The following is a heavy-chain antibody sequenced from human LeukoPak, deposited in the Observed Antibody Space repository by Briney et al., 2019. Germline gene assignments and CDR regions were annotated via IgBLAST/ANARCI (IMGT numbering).Heavy chain of an antibody. J-gene: IGHJ3*02. D-gene: IGHD4-17*01. CDR3: ARDLVTVTKGFDI. CDR2: ISYIGST. CDR1: GDSFSSHY. Sequence: SETLSLTCAVSGDSFSSHYWTWIRQPPGKGLEWIGYISYIGSTNYNPSLKSRVTISIATSKNQFSLKLSSVTAADTAVYYCARDLVTVTKGFDIWGQGTMVSVSS. V-gene: IGHV4-59*11.